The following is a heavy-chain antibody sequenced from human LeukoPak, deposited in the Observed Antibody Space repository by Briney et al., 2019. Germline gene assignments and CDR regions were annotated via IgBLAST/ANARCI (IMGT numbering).Heavy chain of an antibody. V-gene: IGHV1-2*04. Sequence: WASVKVSCKASGYTFTGYYMHWVRQAPGQGLEWMGWINPNSGGTNYAQKFQGWVTMTRDTSISTAYMELSRLRSDDTAVYYCARDFGIAAAKPDYWGQGTLVTVSS. J-gene: IGHJ4*02. CDR1: GYTFTGYY. D-gene: IGHD6-13*01. CDR3: ARDFGIAAAKPDY. CDR2: INPNSGGT.